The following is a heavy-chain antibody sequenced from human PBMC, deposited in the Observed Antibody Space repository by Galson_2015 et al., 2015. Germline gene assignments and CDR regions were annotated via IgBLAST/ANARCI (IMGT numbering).Heavy chain of an antibody. D-gene: IGHD2-15*01. CDR2: IYYSGST. V-gene: IGHV4-31*03. Sequence: TLSLTCTVSGGSISSGGYYWSWIRQHPGKGLEWIGYIYYSGSTYYNPSLKSRVTISVDTSKNQFSLKLSSVTAADTAVYYCARGVVVVAAPMYYFDYWGQGTLVTVSS. CDR1: GGSISSGGYY. CDR3: ARGVVVVAAPMYYFDY. J-gene: IGHJ4*02.